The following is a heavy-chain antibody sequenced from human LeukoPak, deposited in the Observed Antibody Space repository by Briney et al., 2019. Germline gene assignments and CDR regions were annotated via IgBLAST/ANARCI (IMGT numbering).Heavy chain of an antibody. Sequence: SETLSLTCTVSDDSISDYYRGWIRRPPGKGLEWIGCFYNSGRSTYNPSLKSRVTISADTSKNHFSLKLNSVTTADTAVYYCTRGAGWLIDYWGQGILVTVSS. CDR2: FYNSGRS. CDR3: TRGAGWLIDY. D-gene: IGHD3-16*01. V-gene: IGHV4-59*01. J-gene: IGHJ4*02. CDR1: DDSISDYY.